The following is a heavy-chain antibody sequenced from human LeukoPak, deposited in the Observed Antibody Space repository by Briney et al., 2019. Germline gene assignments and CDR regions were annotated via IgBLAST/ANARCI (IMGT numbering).Heavy chain of an antibody. J-gene: IGHJ4*02. CDR2: ISSNSSYR. D-gene: IGHD6-19*01. Sequence: GWSLRLSCAASGFTFSSYIMSWVRQAPEKGLEWVSSISSNSSYRYYADSVKRRFTFSGDNVKNSLYLQMNSLGAEDTAVYCFAAQGRYSSGRNRVDYWGQGTLVTVSS. V-gene: IGHV3-21*01. CDR3: AAQGRYSSGRNRVDY. CDR1: GFTFSSYI.